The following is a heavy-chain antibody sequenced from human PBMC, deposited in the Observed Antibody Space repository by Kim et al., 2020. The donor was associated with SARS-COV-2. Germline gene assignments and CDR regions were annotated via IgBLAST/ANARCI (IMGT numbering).Heavy chain of an antibody. CDR3: ARTRPVVPAAIGY. V-gene: IGHV4-39*01. D-gene: IGHD2-2*01. CDR2: IYYSGST. Sequence: SETLSLTCTVSGGSISSSSYYWGWIRQPPGKGLEWIGSIYYSGSTYYNPSLKSRVTISVDTSKNQFSLKLSSVTAADTAVYYCARTRPVVPAAIGYWGQGTLVTVSS. J-gene: IGHJ4*02. CDR1: GGSISSSSYY.